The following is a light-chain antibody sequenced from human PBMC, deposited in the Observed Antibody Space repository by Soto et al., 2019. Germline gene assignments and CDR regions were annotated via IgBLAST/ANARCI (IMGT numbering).Light chain of an antibody. Sequence: IPHSSYSQSSSLGDRVPFNWQASQNITNNLSWYQQKPGKAPNLLIYHASKLAKGVTSRFSGSGSGTDFSFIITSLQREDLATYYCQPYSGLPPLPFAQGRRLAIK. CDR1: QNITNN. J-gene: IGKJ5*01. CDR3: QPYSGLPPLP. CDR2: HAS. V-gene: IGKV1-33*01.